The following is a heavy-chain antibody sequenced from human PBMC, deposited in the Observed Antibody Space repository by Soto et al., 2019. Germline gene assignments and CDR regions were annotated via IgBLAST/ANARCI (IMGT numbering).Heavy chain of an antibody. Sequence: SETLSLTCTVSGVSISSYYWSWILQPPGKGQEWIGYIYYSGGTNYNPSLKSRVTLSVDSSKNHFSLKLSSVTAADTAVYYCARRYGGNLDYWGQGTLVTVSS. CDR3: ARRYGGNLDY. CDR2: IYYSGGT. CDR1: GVSISSYY. V-gene: IGHV4-59*08. D-gene: IGHD1-26*01. J-gene: IGHJ4*02.